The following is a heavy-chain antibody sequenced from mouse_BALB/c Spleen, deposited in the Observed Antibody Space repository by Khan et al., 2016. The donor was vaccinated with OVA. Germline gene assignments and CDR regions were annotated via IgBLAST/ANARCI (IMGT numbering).Heavy chain of an antibody. Sequence: QIQLVQSGPELKKPGETVKFSCKASGYTFTNYGMNWVKQAPGKGLKWMGWINTYTGEPTYADDFKGRFAFSLETSANTAYLQLNNLKYEDTATLFCARTASYRFFDVWGAGTTVTVSA. CDR3: ARTASYRFFDV. CDR2: INTYTGEP. CDR1: GYTFTNYG. J-gene: IGHJ1*01. V-gene: IGHV9-3-1*01. D-gene: IGHD6-1*01.